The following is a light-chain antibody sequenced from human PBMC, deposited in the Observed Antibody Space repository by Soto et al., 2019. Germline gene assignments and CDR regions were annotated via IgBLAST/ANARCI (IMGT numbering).Light chain of an antibody. V-gene: IGLV2-14*01. CDR3: SSYTSSSTDV. CDR2: DVS. J-gene: IGLJ1*01. CDR1: SSDVGGYNY. Sequence: QSALTQPASVSGSPGQSITISCTGTSSDVGGYNYVSWYQQHPGKAPKLMLYDVSNRPSGVSNRFSGSKSGNTASLTISGRQAEDEADYYCSSYTSSSTDVFGTGTKLTVL.